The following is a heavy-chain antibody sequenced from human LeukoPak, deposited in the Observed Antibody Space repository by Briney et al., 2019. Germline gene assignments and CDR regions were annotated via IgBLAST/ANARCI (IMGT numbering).Heavy chain of an antibody. Sequence: SETLSLTCTVSGGSISSSNYYWGWIRQPPGKGLEWIGSIYYSGSTYYNPSLKSRVTISVDTSKNQFSLKLSSVTAADTAVYYCARDGGIAVDYWGQGTLVTVSS. CDR2: IYYSGST. D-gene: IGHD6-13*01. CDR3: ARDGGIAVDY. V-gene: IGHV4-39*02. CDR1: GGSISSSNYY. J-gene: IGHJ4*02.